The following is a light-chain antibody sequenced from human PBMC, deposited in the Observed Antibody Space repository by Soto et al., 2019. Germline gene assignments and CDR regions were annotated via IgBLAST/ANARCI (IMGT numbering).Light chain of an antibody. V-gene: IGKV1-9*01. CDR1: QGISRY. CDR2: AAS. Sequence: DIQLTQSPSFLSASVGDRVTITCRASQGISRYLAWYQQKPGTAPNLLIFAASTLQSGVPSRFSGSGSGTEFTLTISSLQPEDFATYYCQQFNTYPRTFGQGTKVEIK. J-gene: IGKJ1*01. CDR3: QQFNTYPRT.